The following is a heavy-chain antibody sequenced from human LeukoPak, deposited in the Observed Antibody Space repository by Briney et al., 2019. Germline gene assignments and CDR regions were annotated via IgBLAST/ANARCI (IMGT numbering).Heavy chain of an antibody. CDR2: IGQDGSDK. CDR3: ARVRGNYYFDY. J-gene: IGHJ4*02. V-gene: IGHV3-7*04. Sequence: GGSLRLSCAASGFIFSSHWMSCVRQAPGKGLEWVANIGQDGSDKDYVDSVKGRFTISRDNAKNSLYLQMNSLRAEDTAVYSCARVRGNYYFDYWGKGTLVTVSS. D-gene: IGHD3-10*01. CDR1: GFIFSSHW.